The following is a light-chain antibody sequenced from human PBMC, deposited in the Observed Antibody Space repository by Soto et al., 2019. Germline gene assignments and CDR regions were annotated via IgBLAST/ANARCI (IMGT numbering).Light chain of an antibody. CDR3: CSYAGSCFV. V-gene: IGLV2-11*01. J-gene: IGLJ7*01. Sequence: QSALTQPLSVSGAPGQSVAISCTGTSSDIGAYDYVSWYQQHPGQAPNLIIYDVNKRPSGVPDRFFGSKSGNTASLTISGLQAEDEADYYCCSYAGSCFVFGTGTQLTVL. CDR2: DVN. CDR1: SSDIGAYDY.